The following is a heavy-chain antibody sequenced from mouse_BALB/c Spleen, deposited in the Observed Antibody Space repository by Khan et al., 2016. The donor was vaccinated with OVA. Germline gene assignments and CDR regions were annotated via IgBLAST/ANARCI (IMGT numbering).Heavy chain of an antibody. CDR2: ISSGSSTI. V-gene: IGHV5-17*02. Sequence: EVELVESGGGLVQPGGSRKLSCAASGFTFSNFGIHWVRQAPEKGLEWVAYISSGSSTIYYADTVKGRFTISRDNTKNTLFLQMTSPRSEDTAMYYCARRRIYDGYYGGAMDYWGQGTSVTVSS. CDR3: ARRRIYDGYYGGAMDY. J-gene: IGHJ4*01. D-gene: IGHD2-3*01. CDR1: GFTFSNFG.